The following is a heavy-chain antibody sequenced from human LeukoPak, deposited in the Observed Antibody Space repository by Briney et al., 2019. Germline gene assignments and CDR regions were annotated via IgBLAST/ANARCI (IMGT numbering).Heavy chain of an antibody. D-gene: IGHD3-3*01. CDR1: GFIFSNDW. J-gene: IGHJ4*02. V-gene: IGHV3-7*03. CDR2: TRQDGSEK. Sequence: GGSLRLSCAASGFIFSNDWMSWLRQAPGKGLEWVANTRQDGSEKYYVDSAKGRFIISRDNAKNSLYLQMNSLRAEDTAVYYCAKHPRITIFGEYYFDYWGQGTLVTVSS. CDR3: AKHPRITIFGEYYFDY.